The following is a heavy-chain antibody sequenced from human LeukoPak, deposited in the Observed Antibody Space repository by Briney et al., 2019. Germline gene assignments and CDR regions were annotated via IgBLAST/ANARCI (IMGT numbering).Heavy chain of an antibody. Sequence: GASVKVSCKASGYTFTSYGISWVRQAPGQGLEWMGWISAYNGNTNYAQKLQGRVTMTTDPSTSTAYMELRSLRSDDTAVYYCAGDSGSNLYYYYYGMDVWGQGTTVTVSS. J-gene: IGHJ6*02. V-gene: IGHV1-18*01. CDR3: AGDSGSNLYYYYYGMDV. CDR2: ISAYNGNT. CDR1: GYTFTSYG. D-gene: IGHD1-26*01.